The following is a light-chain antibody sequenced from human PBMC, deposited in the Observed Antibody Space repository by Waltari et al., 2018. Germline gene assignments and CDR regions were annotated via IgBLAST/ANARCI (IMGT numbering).Light chain of an antibody. Sequence: QSALTQPAPVSGSPGQSITVSCTGVPPNKFVSWYQQQPGKPPRLIIYGVSERPSGVSHRFSGSKSGSTAYLTISGLQAEDEANYFCTSYAGSTLFVIFGGGTKLTVL. V-gene: IGLV2-14*03. J-gene: IGLJ2*01. CDR1: VPPNKF. CDR3: TSYAGSTLFVI. CDR2: GVS.